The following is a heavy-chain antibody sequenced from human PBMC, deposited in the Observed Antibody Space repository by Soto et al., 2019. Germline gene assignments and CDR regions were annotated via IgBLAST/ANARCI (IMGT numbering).Heavy chain of an antibody. D-gene: IGHD2-15*01. CDR1: GFTFSSYS. Sequence: GGSLRLSCAASGFTFSSYSMNWVRQAPGKGLEWVSYISSSSSTIYYADSVKGRFTISRDNAKNSLYLQMNSLRAEDTAVYYCARDQGGWYNWFDPWGQGTLVTVPQ. CDR3: ARDQGGWYNWFDP. CDR2: ISSSSSTI. J-gene: IGHJ5*02. V-gene: IGHV3-48*01.